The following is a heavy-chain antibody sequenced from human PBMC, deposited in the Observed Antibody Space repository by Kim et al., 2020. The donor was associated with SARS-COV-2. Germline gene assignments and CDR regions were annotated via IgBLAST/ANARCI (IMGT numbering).Heavy chain of an antibody. D-gene: IGHD6-13*01. CDR1: GFTFSSYW. Sequence: GGSLRLSCAASGFTFSSYWMHWVRQAPGKGLVWVSRINTDGSATSYADSVNGRFTISRDNAKNTLYLQMNSLRAEDTAVHYCAREGYSSSSGMDVWGQGTTVTVSS. V-gene: IGHV3-74*01. CDR2: INTDGSAT. CDR3: AREGYSSSSGMDV. J-gene: IGHJ6*02.